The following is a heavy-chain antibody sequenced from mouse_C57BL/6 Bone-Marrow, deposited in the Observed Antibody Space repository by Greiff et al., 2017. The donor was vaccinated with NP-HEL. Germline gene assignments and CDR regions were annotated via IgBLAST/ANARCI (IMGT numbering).Heavy chain of an antibody. J-gene: IGHJ2*01. V-gene: IGHV5-6*01. D-gene: IGHD4-1*01. CDR3: ARTGPLDY. Sequence: EVQLVESGGDLVKPGGSLKLSCAASGFTFSSYGMSWVRQTPDKRLEWVATISSGGSYTYYPDSVKGRFTISRDNAKNTLYLQMSSRKAEDTAMYYCARTGPLDYWGQGTTLTVSS. CDR1: GFTFSSYG. CDR2: ISSGGSYT.